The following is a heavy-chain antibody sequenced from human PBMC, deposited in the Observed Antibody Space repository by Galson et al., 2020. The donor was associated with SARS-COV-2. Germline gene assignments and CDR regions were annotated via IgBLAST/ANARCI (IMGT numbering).Heavy chain of an antibody. CDR3: AKDAWGVSGYRYGPGGY. CDR1: GFTFSSYG. J-gene: IGHJ4*02. D-gene: IGHD5-18*01. Sequence: TGGSLRLSCAASGFTFSSYGMHWVRQAPGKGLEWVAVISYDGSNKYYADSVKGRFTISRDNSKNTLYLQMNSLRAEDTAGYYCAKDAWGVSGYRYGPGGYWGQGTLVTVSS. CDR2: ISYDGSNK. V-gene: IGHV3-30*18.